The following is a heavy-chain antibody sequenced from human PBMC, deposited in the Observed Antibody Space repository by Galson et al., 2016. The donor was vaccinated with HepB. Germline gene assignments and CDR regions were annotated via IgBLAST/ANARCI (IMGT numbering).Heavy chain of an antibody. CDR3: ARDGIPSPQDIGGRLPPPYYYGMDV. D-gene: IGHD6-6*01. CDR1: GFTFSNYG. Sequence: SLRLSCAASGFTFSNYGMHWVRQAPGKGLEWVALIWYDGRKQYYAESVKGRLTISRDNSKNTLDLQMNSLRAEDTAVYYCARDGIPSPQDIGGRLPPPYYYGMDVWGQGTAVTVSS. J-gene: IGHJ6*02. V-gene: IGHV3-33*01. CDR2: IWYDGRKQ.